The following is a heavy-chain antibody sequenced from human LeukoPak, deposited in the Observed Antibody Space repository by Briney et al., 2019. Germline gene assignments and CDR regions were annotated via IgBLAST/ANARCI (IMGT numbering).Heavy chain of an antibody. CDR1: GFTFSDYY. V-gene: IGHV3-11*04. D-gene: IGHD1-26*01. CDR2: ISIGGSDI. Sequence: GGSLRLSRAASGFTFSDYYMSWIRQAPGKGPEWVSCISIGGSDIYYADSVKGRFTISGDNAKNSLYLQMNSLRAEDTAVYYCVRDRREWERGGYFDYWGQGTLVTVSS. J-gene: IGHJ4*02. CDR3: VRDRREWERGGYFDY.